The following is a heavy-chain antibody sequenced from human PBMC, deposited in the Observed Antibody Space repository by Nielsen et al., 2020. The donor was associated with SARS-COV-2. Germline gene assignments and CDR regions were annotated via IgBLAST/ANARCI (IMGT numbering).Heavy chain of an antibody. CDR3: TRATYYYDSSGYYHYPGMDV. Sequence: GESLKISCPASKLTSAFAFGSYAFRWVRQASGKGLEWVGRIRSKANSYATAYAASVKGRFTISRDDSKNTAYLQMNSLKTEDTAVYYCTRATYYYDSSGYYHYPGMDVWGQGTTVTVSS. J-gene: IGHJ6*02. CDR1: KLTSAFAFGSYA. D-gene: IGHD3-22*01. CDR2: IRSKANSYAT. V-gene: IGHV3-73*01.